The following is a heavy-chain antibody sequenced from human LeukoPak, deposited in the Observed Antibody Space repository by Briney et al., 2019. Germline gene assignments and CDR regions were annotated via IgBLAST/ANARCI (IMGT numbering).Heavy chain of an antibody. V-gene: IGHV3-30-3*01. D-gene: IGHD6-19*01. CDR1: GFTFSSYA. J-gene: IGHJ6*02. CDR3: ARVYLPAMYSSGSYYGMDV. Sequence: GRSLRLSCAAPGFTFSSYAMHWVRQAPGKGLEWVAVISYDGSNKYYADSVKGRFTISRDNSKNTLYLQMNSLRAEDTAVYYCARVYLPAMYSSGSYYGMDVWGQGTTVTVSS. CDR2: ISYDGSNK.